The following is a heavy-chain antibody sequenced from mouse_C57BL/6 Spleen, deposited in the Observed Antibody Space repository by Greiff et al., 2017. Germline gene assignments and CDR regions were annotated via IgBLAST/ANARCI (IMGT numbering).Heavy chain of an antibody. Sequence: VQLQQPGAELVMPGASVKLSCKASGYTFTSYWMHWVKQRPGQGLEWIGEIDPSDSYTNYNQKFKGKSTLTVDKSSSTAYMQLSSRTSEDSAVYYCARSRDGNYGYFDVWGTGTTVTVSS. CDR2: IDPSDSYT. CDR1: GYTFTSYW. V-gene: IGHV1-69*01. CDR3: ARSRDGNYGYFDV. J-gene: IGHJ1*03. D-gene: IGHD2-1*01.